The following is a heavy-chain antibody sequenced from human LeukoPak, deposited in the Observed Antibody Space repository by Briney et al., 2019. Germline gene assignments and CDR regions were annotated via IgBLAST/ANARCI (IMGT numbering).Heavy chain of an antibody. V-gene: IGHV1-2*02. D-gene: IGHD3-22*01. CDR3: ARGLHDSSGYLDY. CDR1: GYTFTGYY. Sequence: ASVKVSCKAPGYTFTGYYMHWVRQAPGQGLEWMGWINPNSGGTNYAQKFQGRVTMTRDTSISTAYMELSRLRSDDTAVYYCARGLHDSSGYLDYWGQGTLVTVSS. CDR2: INPNSGGT. J-gene: IGHJ4*02.